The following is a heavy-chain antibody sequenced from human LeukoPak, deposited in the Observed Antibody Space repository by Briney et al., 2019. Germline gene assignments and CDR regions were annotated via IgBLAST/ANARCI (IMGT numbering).Heavy chain of an antibody. CDR2: IYPGDSDT. J-gene: IGHJ2*01. CDR3: ARRTSPLSTRKWYFDL. D-gene: IGHD5/OR15-5a*01. CDR1: GYSFTTHW. Sequence: GESLKISCKGSGYSFTTHWIGWVRQMPGKGPEWMGIIYPGDSDTRYSPSFEGQVTISADKSVTTAYLQWTSLKASDTAIYYCARRTSPLSTRKWYFDLWGRGTLVTVSS. V-gene: IGHV5-51*01.